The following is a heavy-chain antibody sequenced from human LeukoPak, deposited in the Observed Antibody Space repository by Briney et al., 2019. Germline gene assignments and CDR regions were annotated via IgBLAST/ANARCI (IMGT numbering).Heavy chain of an antibody. CDR3: AREGIDCSSASCYAVFDY. V-gene: IGHV4-30-4*08. J-gene: IGHJ4*02. CDR1: GGSISSGDYY. Sequence: SETLSLTCTVSGGSISSGDYYWSWIRQPPGKGLEWIGYIYYSGSTDYNPPLESRVTISVDTSNNQFSLRLSSVTAADTAVYYCAREGIDCSSASCYAVFDYWGQGTLVTVSS. CDR2: IYYSGST. D-gene: IGHD2-2*01.